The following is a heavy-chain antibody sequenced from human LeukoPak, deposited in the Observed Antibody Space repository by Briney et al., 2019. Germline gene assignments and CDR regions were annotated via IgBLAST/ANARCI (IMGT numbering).Heavy chain of an antibody. D-gene: IGHD5-24*01. CDR1: GFTFSSYS. Sequence: GGSLRLSCAASGFTFSSYSMNWVRQAPGKGLEWVSSISSSSSYIYYADSVKGRFTISRDNAKNSLYLQMNSLSAEDTAVYYCAAGYNSGLAYWGQGTLDTVSS. CDR3: AAGYNSGLAY. V-gene: IGHV3-21*01. J-gene: IGHJ4*02. CDR2: ISSSSSYI.